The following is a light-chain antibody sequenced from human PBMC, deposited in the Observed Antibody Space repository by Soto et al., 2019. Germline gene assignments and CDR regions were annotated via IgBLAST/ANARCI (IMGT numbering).Light chain of an antibody. J-gene: IGLJ2*01. V-gene: IGLV1-44*01. CDR3: AAWDDSLNGVV. CDR1: FSNIGSNT. CDR2: SNN. Sequence: QSVLTQSPSASGTPGQRVTISCSGSFSNIGSNTVNWYEQLPGTAPKLLIYSNNQRPSGVPDRISGTKSGTSASLAIRGLQSDDAADYYWAAWDDSLNGVVFGGGTKLTVL.